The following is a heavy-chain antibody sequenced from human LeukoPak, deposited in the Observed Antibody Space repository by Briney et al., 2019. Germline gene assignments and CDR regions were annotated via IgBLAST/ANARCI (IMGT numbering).Heavy chain of an antibody. CDR2: ISYDESDK. CDR3: AKGVVAATNAAYYGMDV. D-gene: IGHD2-15*01. V-gene: IGHV3-30*18. J-gene: IGHJ6*02. CDR1: GFTFSDYG. Sequence: GRSLRLSCAASGFTFSDYGMHWVRQAPGKGLEWVAVISYDESDKYYADSVKGRFTISRDNSKNTLYLQMNSLRPEDTAVYYCAKGVVAATNAAYYGMDVWGQGTTVTVSS.